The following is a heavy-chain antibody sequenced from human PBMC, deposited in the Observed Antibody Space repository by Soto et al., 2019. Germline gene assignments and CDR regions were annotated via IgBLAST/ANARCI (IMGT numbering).Heavy chain of an antibody. Sequence: KQSQTLSLTCAISGDSVSSNSAAWHWIRQSPSRGLEWLGRTYYRSKWYNDYAVSVKSRITINPDTSKNQFSLQLNSVTPENTAVYYCARDEPPTHLRKDIVVVPLTGPFDYWGQGTLVTVSS. CDR2: TYYRSKWYN. CDR3: ARDEPPTHLRKDIVVVPLTGPFDY. V-gene: IGHV6-1*01. J-gene: IGHJ4*02. CDR1: GDSVSSNSAA. D-gene: IGHD2-2*01.